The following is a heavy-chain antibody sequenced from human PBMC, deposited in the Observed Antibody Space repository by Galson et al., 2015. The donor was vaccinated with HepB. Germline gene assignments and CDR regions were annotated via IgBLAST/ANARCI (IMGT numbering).Heavy chain of an antibody. Sequence: SLRLSCAASGFTFSSYDMHWVRQATGKGLEWVSAIGTAGDTYYPGSVKGRFTISRDNSKNTLYLQMNSLRAEDTAVYYCATETLTQAYFENWGQGTLVTVSS. D-gene: IGHD2-21*02. V-gene: IGHV3-13*01. CDR2: IGTAGDT. J-gene: IGHJ4*02. CDR3: ATETLTQAYFEN. CDR1: GFTFSSYD.